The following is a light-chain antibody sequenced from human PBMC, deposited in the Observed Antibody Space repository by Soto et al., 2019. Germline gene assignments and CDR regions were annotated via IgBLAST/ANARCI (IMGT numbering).Light chain of an antibody. Sequence: ASQSVSNNYLAWYQQKPGQAPRLLIYGASNRATGIPDRFSGSGSGTEFTLTISSLEPEDFAVYICQHHVSAHGTVGRGTKVDIK. CDR2: GAS. CDR1: QSVSNNY. J-gene: IGKJ1*01. CDR3: QHHVSAHGT. V-gene: IGKV3-20*01.